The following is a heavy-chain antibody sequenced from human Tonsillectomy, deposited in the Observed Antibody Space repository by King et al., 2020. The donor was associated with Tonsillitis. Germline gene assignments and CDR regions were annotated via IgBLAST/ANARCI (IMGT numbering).Heavy chain of an antibody. CDR1: GGSFSGYY. Sequence: VQLQQWGAGLLKPSETLSLTCAVYGGSFSGYYWSWIRQPPGKGLEWIGEINHSGSTNYNPDLKSRVTVSVDTSKNQFSLKLSTVTAADTAVYYCAGGGPARWYPTKPFDYWGQGTLVTVSS. D-gene: IGHD2-15*01. CDR3: AGGGPARWYPTKPFDY. V-gene: IGHV4-34*01. CDR2: INHSGST. J-gene: IGHJ4*02.